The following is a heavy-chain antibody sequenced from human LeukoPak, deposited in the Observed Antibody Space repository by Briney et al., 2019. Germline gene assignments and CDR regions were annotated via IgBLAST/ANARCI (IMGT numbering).Heavy chain of an antibody. V-gene: IGHV1-2*02. D-gene: IGHD1-1*01. J-gene: IGHJ4*02. CDR2: INPNSGGT. CDR3: ARRLGAGTTLGY. Sequence: ASVKVSFKASGYTFTGYYIHWVRQAPGRGLERMGWINPNSGGTNYAQNFQGTVTMTRDTSTSTAYMELSRLRSDDTAVYYCARRLGAGTTLGYWGQGTLVTVSS. CDR1: GYTFTGYY.